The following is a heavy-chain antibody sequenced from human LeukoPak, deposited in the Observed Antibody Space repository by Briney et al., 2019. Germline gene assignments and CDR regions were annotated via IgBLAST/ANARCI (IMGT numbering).Heavy chain of an antibody. D-gene: IGHD4-17*01. V-gene: IGHV4-39*01. CDR1: GASISRSDYF. J-gene: IGHJ4*02. CDR2: IYYSGST. Sequence: SETLSLTCTVSGASISRSDYFWGWIRQPPGKGLEWIGSIYYSGSTYYSPSLRGRVTISVDTSKNQFSLKLNSVTAADTAVYYCARSSEYGDPFNYWGQGTLVTVSS. CDR3: ARSSEYGDPFNY.